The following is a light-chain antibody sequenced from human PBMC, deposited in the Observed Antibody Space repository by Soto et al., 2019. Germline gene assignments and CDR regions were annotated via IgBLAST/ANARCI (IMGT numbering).Light chain of an antibody. V-gene: IGKV3-20*01. CDR3: QQYGSSPRIT. J-gene: IGKJ5*01. CDR1: QGVSTSS. Sequence: IVLTQSPGTLSLSPGERATLSCRASQGVSTSSFAWYQQKPGQAPRLLIYGASGRATGIPDRFSGSGSGTDFTLTISRLEPEDFAVYYCQQYGSSPRITFGQGTRLEIK. CDR2: GAS.